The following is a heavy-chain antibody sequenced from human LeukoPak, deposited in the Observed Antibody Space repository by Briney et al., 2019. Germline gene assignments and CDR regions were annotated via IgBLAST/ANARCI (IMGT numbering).Heavy chain of an antibody. CDR3: ARTVTWGGYYYYMDV. D-gene: IGHD3-16*01. Sequence: ASVKVSCKASGGTFSSYAISWVRQAPGQGLEWMGGIIPIFGTANYAQKFQGRVTITADESTSTAYMELSSLRSEGTAVYYCARTVTWGGYYYYMDVWGKGTTVTISS. J-gene: IGHJ6*03. CDR2: IIPIFGTA. V-gene: IGHV1-69*13. CDR1: GGTFSSYA.